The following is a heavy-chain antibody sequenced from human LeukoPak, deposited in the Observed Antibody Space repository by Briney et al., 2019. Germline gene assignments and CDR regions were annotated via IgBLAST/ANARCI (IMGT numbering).Heavy chain of an antibody. V-gene: IGHV6-1*01. J-gene: IGHJ2*01. D-gene: IGHD4/OR15-4a*01. CDR2: TYYRSKSYN. CDR1: GDSVSSNSDA. Sequence: SQTLSLTCAISGDSVSSNSDAWNWIRQSPSRGLEWLGRTYYRSKSYNDYAVSVKSRITINPDTSKNQFSLQLNSVTPEDTAVYYCAREPGVLWYFDLWGRGTLVTVSS. CDR3: AREPGVLWYFDL.